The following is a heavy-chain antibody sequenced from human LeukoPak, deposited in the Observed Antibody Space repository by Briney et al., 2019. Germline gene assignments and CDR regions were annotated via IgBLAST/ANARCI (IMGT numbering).Heavy chain of an antibody. CDR3: ARDVASSYYYGSGSPLGDDAFDI. Sequence: ASVKVSGKASDYTFTSYGISWVRQAPGQGLEWMGWTRAYNGNTNYAQKLQGRVTMTTDTSTSTAYMGLRSLRSDDTAVYYCARDVASSYYYGSGSPLGDDAFDIWGQGTMVTVSS. D-gene: IGHD3-10*01. CDR2: TRAYNGNT. V-gene: IGHV1-18*01. J-gene: IGHJ3*02. CDR1: DYTFTSYG.